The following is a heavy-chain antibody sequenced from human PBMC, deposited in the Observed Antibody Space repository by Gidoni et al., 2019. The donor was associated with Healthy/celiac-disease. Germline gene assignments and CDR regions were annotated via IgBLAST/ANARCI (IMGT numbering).Heavy chain of an antibody. V-gene: IGHV3-21*01. CDR2: ISSSSSYI. Sequence: EVQLVESGGGLVKPGGSLRLSCAASGFTFSSYSMNWVRQAPGKGLEWVSSISSSSSYIYYADSVKGRFTISRDNAKNSLYLQMNSLRAEDTAVYYCAREFRPYLVGYPGYWGQGTLVTVSS. D-gene: IGHD5-18*01. J-gene: IGHJ4*02. CDR1: GFTFSSYS. CDR3: AREFRPYLVGYPGY.